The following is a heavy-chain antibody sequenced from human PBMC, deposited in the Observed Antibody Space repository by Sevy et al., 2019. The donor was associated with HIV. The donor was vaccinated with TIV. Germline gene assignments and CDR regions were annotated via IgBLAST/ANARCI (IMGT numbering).Heavy chain of an antibody. Sequence: SETLSLTCTVSGGSISSGTYYWTWIRQPAGNGLEWIGRIYTSGITNYNPSLKSRVTISLDTSKNQFSLNLSSVTAADTAVYYCARYYYGSGKYYFDYWGQGTLVTVSS. CDR2: IYTSGIT. D-gene: IGHD3-10*01. J-gene: IGHJ4*02. V-gene: IGHV4-61*02. CDR3: ARYYYGSGKYYFDY. CDR1: GGSISSGTYY.